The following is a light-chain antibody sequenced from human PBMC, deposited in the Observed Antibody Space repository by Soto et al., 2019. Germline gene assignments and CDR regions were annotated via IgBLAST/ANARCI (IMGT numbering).Light chain of an antibody. CDR3: LQTIHLTWT. CDR1: QSLLHSDGKTF. Sequence: DIVMTQAPVSLSVTPGQPASISCKASQSLLHSDGKTFFYWYLQRPGQPPQLMIHEVSNRFSVVQDRVIVILAWKDFKRKISRVEDEAVWVYDGLQTIHLTWTFFQGTKVDIK. J-gene: IGKJ1*01. V-gene: IGKV2D-29*01. CDR2: EVS.